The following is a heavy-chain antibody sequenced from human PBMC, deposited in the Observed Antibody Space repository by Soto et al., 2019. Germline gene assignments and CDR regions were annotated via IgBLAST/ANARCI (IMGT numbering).Heavy chain of an antibody. V-gene: IGHV4-59*01. CDR3: AGVGIAAAGTTRALWFDP. CDR1: GGSISSYY. J-gene: IGHJ5*02. D-gene: IGHD6-13*01. Sequence: PSETLSLTCTVSGGSISSYYWSWIRQPPGKGLEWIGYIYYSGSTNYNPSLKSRVTISVDTSKNQFSLKLSSVTAADTAVYYCAGVGIAAAGTTRALWFDPWGQGTLVTVSS. CDR2: IYYSGST.